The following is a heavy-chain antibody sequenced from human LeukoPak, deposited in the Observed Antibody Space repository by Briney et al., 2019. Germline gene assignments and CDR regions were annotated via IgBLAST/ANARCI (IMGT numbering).Heavy chain of an antibody. CDR3: TRGPPLAYYGTGGYYFFDY. CDR1: GGSFGGSF. CDR2: VNHSGST. D-gene: IGHD3-22*01. V-gene: IGHV4-34*01. Sequence: SETLSLTCSAYGGSFGGSFWSWIRQPPAEGLEWIGEVNHSGSTNYNPSLKSRVTISVATSRPQFSLNLRSGTAADTAVYYCTRGPPLAYYGTGGYYFFDYRGQGILVTVSP. J-gene: IGHJ4*02.